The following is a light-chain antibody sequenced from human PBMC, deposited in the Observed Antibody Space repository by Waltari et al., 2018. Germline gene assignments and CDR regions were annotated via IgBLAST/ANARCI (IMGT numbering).Light chain of an antibody. CDR2: KVS. J-gene: IGKJ2*01. CDR3: MQGTHWSYT. Sequence: EVVLTQSPLSLPVTLGQPASIPCRYSKSPVHIDGNNYLNWFYNGPGQSPRRRIYKVSKRDSGVPDRFGGGGSGTDFSLKISGVEAEDVVVYYCMQGTHWSYTCGQGTKLEIK. CDR1: KSPVHIDGNNY. V-gene: IGKV2-30*02.